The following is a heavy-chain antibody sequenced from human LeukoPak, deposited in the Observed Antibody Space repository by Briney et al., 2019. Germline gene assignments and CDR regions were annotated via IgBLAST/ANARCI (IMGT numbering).Heavy chain of an antibody. V-gene: IGHV4-4*07. CDR2: IYTSGST. CDR3: ARGVVVVAATPPNNWFDP. J-gene: IGHJ5*02. CDR1: GGSISSYY. D-gene: IGHD2-15*01. Sequence: SETLSLTCTVSGGSISSYYWSWIRQPAGKGLEWIGRIYTSGSTNYNPSLKSRVTMSVDTPKNQFSLKLSSVTAADTAVYYCARGVVVVAATPPNNWFDPWGQGTLVTASS.